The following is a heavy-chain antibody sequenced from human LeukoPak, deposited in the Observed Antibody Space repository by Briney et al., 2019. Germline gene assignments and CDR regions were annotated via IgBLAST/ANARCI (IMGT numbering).Heavy chain of an antibody. CDR1: GFTFSDYY. V-gene: IGHV3-11*03. Sequence: PGGSLRLSCAASGFTFSDYYMSWIRQTPGKGLEWVSYISSSGSNTNYADSVKGRFTISRDNAKNSLYLQMNSLRAEDTAVYYCARYFYDNSGYYPVFDYWGQGALVTVSS. CDR2: ISSSGSNT. CDR3: ARYFYDNSGYYPVFDY. J-gene: IGHJ4*02. D-gene: IGHD3-22*01.